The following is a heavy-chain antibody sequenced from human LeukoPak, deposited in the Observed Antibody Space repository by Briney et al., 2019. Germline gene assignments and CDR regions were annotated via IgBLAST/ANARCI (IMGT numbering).Heavy chain of an antibody. CDR1: GYSISSGYY. J-gene: IGHJ5*02. CDR2: IYHSGST. V-gene: IGHV4-38-2*02. Sequence: KPSETLSLTCTVSGYSISSGYYWGWIRQPPGKGLEWIGSIYHSGSTYYNPSLKSRVTISVDTSKNQFSLKLSSVTAADTAVYYCAREYFQYQLLSVHWFDPWGQGTLVAVSS. D-gene: IGHD2-2*01. CDR3: AREYFQYQLLSVHWFDP.